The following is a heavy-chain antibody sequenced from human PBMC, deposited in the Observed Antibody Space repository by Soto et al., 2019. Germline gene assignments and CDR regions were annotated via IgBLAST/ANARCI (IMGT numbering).Heavy chain of an antibody. Sequence: QVQLVQPGADVKKPGASVKISCKASGYNFTQYRIHWVRQAPGQRLEWMGWITAGDAKTEYSQKFQGRVTISRDISATTVYLDLDSLRSEDTAVYYCARDLYSSSWFWFDPWGRGTQVIVSS. CDR1: GYNFTQYR. J-gene: IGHJ5*02. CDR2: ITAGDAKT. CDR3: ARDLYSSSWFWFDP. V-gene: IGHV1-3*01. D-gene: IGHD2-2*01.